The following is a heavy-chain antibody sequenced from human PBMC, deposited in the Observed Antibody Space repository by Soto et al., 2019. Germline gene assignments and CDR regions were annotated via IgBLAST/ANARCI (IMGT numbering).Heavy chain of an antibody. D-gene: IGHD2-2*01. CDR1: GGSFSDDY. CDR3: ARRRTIYYYMDV. Sequence: SETLSLTCAVYGGSFSDDYWSWIRQPPGKGPEWIGEINHSGRTNNNPSLKSRVTMSVGTSRNQLSLKLSSVTATDTAVYYCARRRTIYYYMDVWTKGTTVTVSS. CDR2: INHSGRT. J-gene: IGHJ6*03. V-gene: IGHV4-34*01.